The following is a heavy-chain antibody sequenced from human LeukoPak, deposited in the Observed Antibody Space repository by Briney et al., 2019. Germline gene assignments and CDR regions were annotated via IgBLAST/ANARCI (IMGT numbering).Heavy chain of an antibody. Sequence: SETLSLTCTVSGGSISSSSYYWGWIRQPPGKGLEWIGSIYYSGSTYYNPSLKSRVTVSVDTSKNQFSLKLSSVTAADTAVYYCARIRPSLNWFDPWGQGTLVTVSS. J-gene: IGHJ5*02. CDR3: ARIRPSLNWFDP. D-gene: IGHD6-6*01. V-gene: IGHV4-39*07. CDR1: GGSISSSSYY. CDR2: IYYSGST.